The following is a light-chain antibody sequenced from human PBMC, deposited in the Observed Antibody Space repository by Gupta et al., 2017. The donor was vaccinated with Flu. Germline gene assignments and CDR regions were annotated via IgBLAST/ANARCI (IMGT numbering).Light chain of an antibody. Sequence: EIVMTQSTAILSVSPGERATLSCRASQSVSSNLAWYQQKPGQAPRLLIYGASTRATGIPARFSGSGSGTEFTLTISSLQSEDFAVYYCQQYNNWWAFGQGTKVEIK. V-gene: IGKV3-15*01. CDR1: QSVSSN. CDR3: QQYNNWWA. CDR2: GAS. J-gene: IGKJ1*01.